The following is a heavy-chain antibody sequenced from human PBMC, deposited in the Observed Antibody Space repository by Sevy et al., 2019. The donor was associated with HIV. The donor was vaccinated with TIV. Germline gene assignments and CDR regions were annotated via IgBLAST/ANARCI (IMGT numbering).Heavy chain of an antibody. J-gene: IGHJ4*01. CDR3: ATPESPCSCGSCYDFDY. D-gene: IGHD2-15*01. CDR2: INPISGDT. CDR1: GRTFSAYY. Sequence: ASVKVSCKASGRTFSAYYTHWVRQAPGQGLEWMGWINPISGDTNLPQKFRGRVTMTSDTSITTTYLELSSLTSDDTAIYYCATPESPCSCGSCYDFDYWGHGTLVTVSS. V-gene: IGHV1-2*02.